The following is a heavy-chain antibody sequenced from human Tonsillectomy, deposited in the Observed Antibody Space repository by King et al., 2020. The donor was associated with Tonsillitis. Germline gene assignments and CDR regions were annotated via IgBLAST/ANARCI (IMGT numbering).Heavy chain of an antibody. V-gene: IGHV3-15*01. D-gene: IGHD3-22*01. Sequence: VQLVESGGGSVRPGGSVRLSCAASGFTFNNAWMSWVRQAPGKGLEWVGLIKRKIDGGTTDYATPVEGRFTISRDDSKNTLYLQMNSLKTDDTSVYYCTTLGYFYQSYYYWGQGTLVSVSS. J-gene: IGHJ4*02. CDR2: IKRKIDGGTT. CDR1: GFTFNNAW. CDR3: TTLGYFYQSYYY.